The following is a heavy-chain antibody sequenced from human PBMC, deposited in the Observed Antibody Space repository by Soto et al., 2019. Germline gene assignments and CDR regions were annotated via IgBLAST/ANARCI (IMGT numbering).Heavy chain of an antibody. Sequence: GGSLRLSCAASGLTFSSYGMHWVRQAPGKGLEWVAVISYDGSNKYYADSVKGRFTISRDNSKNTLYLQMNSLRAEDTAVYYCAKDIGGATSYWGQGTLVTVSS. CDR2: ISYDGSNK. V-gene: IGHV3-30*18. J-gene: IGHJ4*02. D-gene: IGHD1-26*01. CDR1: GLTFSSYG. CDR3: AKDIGGATSY.